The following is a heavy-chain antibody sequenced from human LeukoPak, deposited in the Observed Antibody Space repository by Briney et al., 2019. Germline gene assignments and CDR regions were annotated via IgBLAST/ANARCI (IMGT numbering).Heavy chain of an antibody. CDR1: GGSFSGYY. CDR2: INHSGST. J-gene: IGHJ4*02. CDR3: ASAPRSTVVTPLDY. V-gene: IGHV4-34*01. D-gene: IGHD4-23*01. Sequence: PSETLSLTCAVYGGSFSGYYWSWIRQPPGKGLEWIGEINHSGSTNYNPSLKSQVTISVDTSKNQFSLKLSSVTAADTAVYYCASAPRSTVVTPLDYWGQGTLVTVSS.